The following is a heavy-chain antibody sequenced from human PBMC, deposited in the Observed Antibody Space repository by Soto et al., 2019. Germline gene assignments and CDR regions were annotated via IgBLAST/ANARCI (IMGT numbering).Heavy chain of an antibody. D-gene: IGHD2-2*01. V-gene: IGHV1-69*02. CDR2: IIPILGIA. CDR1: GGTFSSYT. J-gene: IGHJ3*02. CDR3: ARRSSTSSDAFDI. Sequence: QVQLVQSGAEVKKPGSSVKVSCKASGGTFSSYTISWVRQAPGQGLEWMGRIIPILGIANYAQKIQGRVTITADKSTSTAYMELSSLRSEDTAVYYCARRSSTSSDAFDIWGQGTMVTVSS.